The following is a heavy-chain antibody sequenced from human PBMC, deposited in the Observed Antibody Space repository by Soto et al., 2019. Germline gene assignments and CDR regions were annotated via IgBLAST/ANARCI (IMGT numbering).Heavy chain of an antibody. CDR2: ISAFNGKT. CDR3: ARDRVPKSSGFFPFDY. J-gene: IGHJ4*01. CDR1: GYTFNIYG. Sequence: QILLVQSGAEVKKPGASVKVSCKASGYTFNIYGINWVRQAPGQGLEWMGWISAFNGKTNDAQNVQGRVTMTTDTSTSTAYVELRSLRSDDTAVYYCARDRVPKSSGFFPFDYWGHGTLVTVSS. V-gene: IGHV1-18*01. D-gene: IGHD3-22*01.